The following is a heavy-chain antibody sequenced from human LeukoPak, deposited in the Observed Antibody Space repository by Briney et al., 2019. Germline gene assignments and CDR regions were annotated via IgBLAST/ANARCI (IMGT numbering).Heavy chain of an antibody. CDR3: AREQWLGLYGMDV. J-gene: IGHJ6*02. Sequence: GGSLRLSCAASGFTFSSYSMNSVRQAQGKGLEWVSSISSSSSYIYYADSVKGRFTISRDNAKNSLYLQMNSLRAEDTAVYYCAREQWLGLYGMDVWGQGTTVTVSS. D-gene: IGHD6-19*01. CDR2: ISSSSSYI. CDR1: GFTFSSYS. V-gene: IGHV3-21*01.